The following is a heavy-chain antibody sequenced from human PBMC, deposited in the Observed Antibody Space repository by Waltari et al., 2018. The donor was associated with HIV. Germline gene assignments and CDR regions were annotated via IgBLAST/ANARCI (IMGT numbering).Heavy chain of an antibody. V-gene: IGHV4-4*07. CDR1: VGSINNSY. CDR2: INASGGT. Sequence: QVQLQESGPGLVKPSETLSLTCIVSVGSINNSYWNWIRQPAGKGLEWLGRINASGGTNYNPSLKSRVTMSVDTSKNQFSLKLTSVTAADTAVYFCARETSGPTWRLFDSWGQGTLVTVSS. CDR3: ARETSGPTWRLFDS. D-gene: IGHD1-26*01. J-gene: IGHJ4*02.